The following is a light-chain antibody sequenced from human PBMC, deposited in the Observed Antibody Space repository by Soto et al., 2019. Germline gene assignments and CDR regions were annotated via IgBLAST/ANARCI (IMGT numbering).Light chain of an antibody. CDR2: EVS. Sequence: QSALTQPASVSGSPGQSITISCTGTSRDVGGYKYVSWYQQYPGKAPKLMIYEVSDRPSGVSNRFSGSKSGNTASLTISGLQAEDEADYYCSSYTSSSTRRVFGTGTKVTVL. J-gene: IGLJ1*01. CDR1: SRDVGGYKY. V-gene: IGLV2-14*01. CDR3: SSYTSSSTRRV.